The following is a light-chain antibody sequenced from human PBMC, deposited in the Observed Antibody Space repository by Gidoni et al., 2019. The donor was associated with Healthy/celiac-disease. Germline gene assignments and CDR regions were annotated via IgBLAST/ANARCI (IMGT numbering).Light chain of an antibody. Sequence: EIVMTQSPATLSVSPGERATLSCRASQSVSSNLAWYQQKPGQAPRLLIYGASTRATGLPARFSGSGSGTEFTLTISSLQSEDFAVYYFQQYNNWPPTFGQGTKVEIK. CDR2: GAS. V-gene: IGKV3-15*01. CDR1: QSVSSN. J-gene: IGKJ1*01. CDR3: QQYNNWPPT.